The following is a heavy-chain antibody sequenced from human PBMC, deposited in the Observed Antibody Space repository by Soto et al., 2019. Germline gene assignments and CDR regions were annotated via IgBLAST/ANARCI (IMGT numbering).Heavy chain of an antibody. Sequence: QVQLQESGPGLVKPSETLALTCTVSGGSISNVTDCWSWTRQSPDKGLEWIGHIYEGGKTYNNPSIKSRLTILGDTSKLQVSLKFSSVSAADTAGYYCPRGASGDKVDYWVQGIMVTVSS. CDR1: GGSISNVTDC. CDR2: IYEGGKT. V-gene: IGHV4-30-4*01. CDR3: PRGASGDKVDY. J-gene: IGHJ4*02. D-gene: IGHD7-27*01.